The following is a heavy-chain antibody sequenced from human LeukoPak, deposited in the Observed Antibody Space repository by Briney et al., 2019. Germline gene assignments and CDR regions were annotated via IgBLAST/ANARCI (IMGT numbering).Heavy chain of an antibody. CDR2: FYYSGSS. V-gene: IGHV4-39*01. J-gene: IGHJ2*01. CDR1: GGSITSDDHY. D-gene: IGHD5-24*01. CDR3: ARTTAAIMSPFYFDL. Sequence: SETLSLTCAVSGGSITSDDHYWGWIRQPPGKGLEWVGSFYYSGSSYYNPSLRSRITTSVDTSKNQFSLNLRSVTAANTAVYYCARTTAAIMSPFYFDLWGRGTLVTVSS.